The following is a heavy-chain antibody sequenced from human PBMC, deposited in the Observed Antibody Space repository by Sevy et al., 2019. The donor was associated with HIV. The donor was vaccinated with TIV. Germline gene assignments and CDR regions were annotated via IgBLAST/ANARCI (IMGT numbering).Heavy chain of an antibody. CDR2: ISSSSTI. D-gene: IGHD3-22*01. J-gene: IGHJ6*02. Sequence: GGSLRLSCAASGFTFSSYSMNWVRQAPGKGLEWVSYISSSSTIYYADSVKGRFTISRDNAKNSLYLQMNSLRDEDTAVYYCARDSILAMIVVVPYYYYGMDVWGQGTTVTVSS. V-gene: IGHV3-48*02. CDR3: ARDSILAMIVVVPYYYYGMDV. CDR1: GFTFSSYS.